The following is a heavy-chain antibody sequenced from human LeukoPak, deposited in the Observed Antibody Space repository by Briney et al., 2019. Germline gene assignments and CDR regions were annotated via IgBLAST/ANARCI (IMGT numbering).Heavy chain of an antibody. D-gene: IGHD3-3*01. CDR1: GFTFSSYS. Sequence: GGSLRLSCAAPGFTFSSYSMNWVRQAPGKGLEWVSSISSSSSYIYYADSVKGRFTISRDNAKNSLYLQMNSLRAEDTAVYYCARDLDTIFGVVAGSAFDIWGQGTMVTVSS. CDR3: ARDLDTIFGVVAGSAFDI. CDR2: ISSSSSYI. V-gene: IGHV3-21*01. J-gene: IGHJ3*02.